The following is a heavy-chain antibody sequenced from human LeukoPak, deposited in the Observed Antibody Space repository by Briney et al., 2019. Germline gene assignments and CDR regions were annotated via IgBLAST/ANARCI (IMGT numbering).Heavy chain of an antibody. CDR2: SWYDGSNK. D-gene: IGHD3-10*01. V-gene: IGHV3-33*01. J-gene: IGHJ4*02. CDR1: GFTFSSYG. CDR3: ARVLGYYGSGSYYSPLDY. Sequence: SLRLSCAASGFTFSSYGMHWVRQAPGKGLEWVAVSWYDGSNKYYADSVKGRFTISRDNSKNTLYLQMNSLRAEDKAVYYCARVLGYYGSGSYYSPLDYWGQGALVTVSS.